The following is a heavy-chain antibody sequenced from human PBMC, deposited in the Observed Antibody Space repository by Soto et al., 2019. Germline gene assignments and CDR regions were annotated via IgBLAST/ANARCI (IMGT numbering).Heavy chain of an antibody. Sequence: PSETLSLTCSVSGGSMSPYYWSWIRQAPGKGLEWIGFIYYSGSTEYNPSLKSRVTMSVDTSKNQFSLKLGSVTAADTAVYFCAKYRRTDAEGYTFDYWGQGALVTVSS. D-gene: IGHD5-12*01. CDR3: AKYRRTDAEGYTFDY. V-gene: IGHV4-59*12. CDR1: GGSMSPYY. CDR2: IYYSGST. J-gene: IGHJ4*02.